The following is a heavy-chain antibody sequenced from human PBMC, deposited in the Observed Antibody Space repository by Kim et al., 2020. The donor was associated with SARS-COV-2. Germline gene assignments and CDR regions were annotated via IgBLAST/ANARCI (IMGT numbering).Heavy chain of an antibody. CDR3: ARGRTTVVTSNGGAFDI. V-gene: IGHV1-46*01. CDR2: INPSGGST. J-gene: IGHJ3*02. CDR1: GYTFTSYY. D-gene: IGHD4-17*01. Sequence: ASVKVSCKASGYTFTSYYMHWVRQAPGQGLEWMGIINPSGGSTSYAQKFQGRVTMTRDTSTSTVYMELSSLRSEDTAVYYCARGRTTVVTSNGGAFDIWGQGTMVTVSS.